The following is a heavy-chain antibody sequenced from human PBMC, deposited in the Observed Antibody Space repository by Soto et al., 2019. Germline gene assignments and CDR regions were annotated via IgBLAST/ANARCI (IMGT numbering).Heavy chain of an antibody. D-gene: IGHD2-2*01. V-gene: IGHV1-69*02. J-gene: IGHJ4*02. CDR1: GGTFSSYT. CDR2: IIPILGIA. Sequence: ASVKVSCKASGGTFSSYTISWVRQAPGQGLEWMGRIIPILGIANYAQKFQGRVTITADKSTSTAYMELSSLRSEDTAVYYCAIQLPGDIVVVPALDYWGQGTLVTVSS. CDR3: AIQLPGDIVVVPALDY.